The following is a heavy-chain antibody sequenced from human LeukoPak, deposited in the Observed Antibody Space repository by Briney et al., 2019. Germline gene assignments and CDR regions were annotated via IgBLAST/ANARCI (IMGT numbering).Heavy chain of an antibody. D-gene: IGHD5-12*01. CDR2: IRYDGSNT. J-gene: IGHJ4*02. Sequence: GGSLRLSCAASGFTFSSYAMHWVRQAPGKGLEWVAFIRYDGSNTYYADSVRGRCTISRDNSKNTLHLQMNSLRAEDTAVYYCAKLPPTVASTKAAVDYWGQGTLVTVSS. V-gene: IGHV3-30*02. CDR1: GFTFSSYA. CDR3: AKLPPTVASTKAAVDY.